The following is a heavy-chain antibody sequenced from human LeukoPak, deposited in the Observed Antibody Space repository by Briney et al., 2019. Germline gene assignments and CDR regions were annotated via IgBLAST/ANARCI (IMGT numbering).Heavy chain of an antibody. CDR1: GGSISSYY. CDR3: AREGAAARPEEWFDP. D-gene: IGHD6-6*01. J-gene: IGHJ5*02. V-gene: IGHV4-4*07. Sequence: SETLSLTCTVSGGSISSYYWSWIRQPAGKGLEWIGRIYTSGSTNYNPSLKSRVTMSVDTSKNQFSLKLSSVTAADTAVYYCAREGAAARPEEWFDPWGQGTLVTVSS. CDR2: IYTSGST.